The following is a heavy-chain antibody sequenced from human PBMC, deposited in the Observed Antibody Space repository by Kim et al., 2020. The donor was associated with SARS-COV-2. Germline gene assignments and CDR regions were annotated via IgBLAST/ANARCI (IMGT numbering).Heavy chain of an antibody. CDR2: IIPTFGTA. J-gene: IGHJ4*02. Sequence: SVKVSCKTSGDTFNSNGVSWVRQAPGQGLEWMGRIIPTFGTAEYSQRFQDRVSITADESTTTVYMTLGSLRSEDTAVYYCATAPHSTPPSPLDYWGQGT. CDR1: GDTFNSNG. V-gene: IGHV1-69*13. D-gene: IGHD2-15*01. CDR3: ATAPHSTPPSPLDY.